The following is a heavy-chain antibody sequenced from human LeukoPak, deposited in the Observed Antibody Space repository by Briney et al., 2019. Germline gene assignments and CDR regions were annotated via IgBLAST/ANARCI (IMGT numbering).Heavy chain of an antibody. Sequence: GASVKVSCKVSGYTLTELSMHWVRQAPGKGLERMGGFDPEDGETIYAQKFQGRVTMTEDTSTDTAYMELSSLRAEDTAVYYCARCGEVITFGGVIVPHYYMDVWGKGTTVTVSS. J-gene: IGHJ6*03. CDR1: GYTLTELS. D-gene: IGHD3-16*02. V-gene: IGHV1-24*01. CDR3: ARCGEVITFGGVIVPHYYMDV. CDR2: FDPEDGET.